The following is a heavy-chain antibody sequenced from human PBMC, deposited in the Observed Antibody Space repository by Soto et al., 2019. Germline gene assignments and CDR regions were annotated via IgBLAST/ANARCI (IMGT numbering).Heavy chain of an antibody. J-gene: IGHJ4*02. Sequence: QVQLEQSGAEVKKPGASVKVSCKASGYTFTTYAISWVRQAPGQGLEWMGWISNYNGHTNYPQNLQGRVTMTTDTSTDTAYMELRSLRSDDTAVYYCARDNYGDYDYWGQGTLVTVSS. CDR2: ISNYNGHT. CDR1: GYTFTTYA. D-gene: IGHD4-17*01. CDR3: ARDNYGDYDY. V-gene: IGHV1-18*01.